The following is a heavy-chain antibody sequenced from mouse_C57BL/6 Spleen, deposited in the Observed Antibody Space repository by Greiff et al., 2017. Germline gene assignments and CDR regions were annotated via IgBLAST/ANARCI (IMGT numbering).Heavy chain of an antibody. CDR2: ISGGGGNT. V-gene: IGHV5-9*01. J-gene: IGHJ3*01. CDR1: GFTFSSYT. CDR3: ATTERFAY. Sequence: EVKLVESGGGLVKPGGSLKLSCAASGFTFSSYTMSWVRQTPEKRLEWVATISGGGGNTYYPDSVKGRFTISRDNAKNTLYLQMSSLRSEDTALYYCATTERFAYWGQGTLVTVSA. D-gene: IGHD1-1*01.